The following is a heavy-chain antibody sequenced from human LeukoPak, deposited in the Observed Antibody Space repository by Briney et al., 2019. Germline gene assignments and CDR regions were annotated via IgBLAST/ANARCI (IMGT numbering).Heavy chain of an antibody. CDR1: GFTFSSCW. Sequence: GGSLRLSCAASGFTFSSCWMSWVRQAPGKGLEWVANIKEDGSEKYYVDSVKGRFTISRDNAMNSLYLQMNSLRVEDTAVYYCARERAFDIWGQVTMVTVSS. CDR2: IKEDGSEK. V-gene: IGHV3-7*03. J-gene: IGHJ3*02. CDR3: ARERAFDI.